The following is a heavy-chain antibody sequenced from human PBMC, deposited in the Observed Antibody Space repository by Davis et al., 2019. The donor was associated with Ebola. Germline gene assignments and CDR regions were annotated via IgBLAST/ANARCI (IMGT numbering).Heavy chain of an antibody. V-gene: IGHV3-30*18. CDR3: AKDPFMGYSSSSLDY. D-gene: IGHD6-6*01. CDR1: GFIFSSYS. Sequence: GGSLRLSCAASGFIFSSYSMHWVRQAPGKGLEWVAVISYDASNEAYEDTVKGRFTISRDNAKKMLYLQMNSLRPEDTAVYYCAKDPFMGYSSSSLDYWGQGILVTVSS. J-gene: IGHJ4*02. CDR2: ISYDASNE.